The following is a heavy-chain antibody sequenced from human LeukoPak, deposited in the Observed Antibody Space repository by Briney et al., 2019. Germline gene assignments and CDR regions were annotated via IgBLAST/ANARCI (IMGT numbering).Heavy chain of an antibody. D-gene: IGHD1-26*01. CDR1: GFTFSTYS. V-gene: IGHV3-21*01. CDR2: ISSSSSYI. J-gene: IGHJ4*02. CDR3: ARAGIVADTTTSPFGY. Sequence: PGGSLRLSCAASGFTFSTYSMNWVRQAPGKGLEWVSSISSSSSYIYYADSVKGRFTISRDNAKNSLYLQMNSLRAEDTAVYYCARAGIVADTTTSPFGYWGQGTLVTVSS.